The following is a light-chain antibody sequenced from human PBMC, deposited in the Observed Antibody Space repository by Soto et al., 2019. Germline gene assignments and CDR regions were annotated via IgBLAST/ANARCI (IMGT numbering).Light chain of an antibody. CDR2: DAS. CDR1: QSISSW. J-gene: IGKJ1*01. Sequence: VSLTITCQTSQSISSWLAWYQQKPGKAPKLLIYDASSLESGVPSRFSGSGSGTDFTLTISCLQSEDFAPYYCQHYSFYPPTFGQGAIVDNK. CDR3: QHYSFYPPT. V-gene: IGKV1-5*01.